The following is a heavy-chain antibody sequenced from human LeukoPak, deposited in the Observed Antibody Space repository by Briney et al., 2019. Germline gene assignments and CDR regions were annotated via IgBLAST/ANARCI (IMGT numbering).Heavy chain of an antibody. V-gene: IGHV3-23*01. J-gene: IGHJ4*02. D-gene: IGHD3-10*01. CDR1: GFTFSSYA. CDR2: ISGSGGST. Sequence: PSGGSLRLSCAASGFTFSSYAMSWVRQAPGKGLEWVSAISGSGGSTYYADSVKGRFTISRDNSKNTLYLQMNSLRAEDTAVYYCAKAVIENSGSNNFDYWGQGTLVTVSS. CDR3: AKAVIENSGSNNFDY.